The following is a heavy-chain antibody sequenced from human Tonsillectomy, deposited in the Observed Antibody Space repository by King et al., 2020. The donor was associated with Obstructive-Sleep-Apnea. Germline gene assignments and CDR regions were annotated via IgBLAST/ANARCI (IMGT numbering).Heavy chain of an antibody. CDR3: ARDVSHSTSRIYYYGMDV. CDR1: GFTFSDYY. D-gene: IGHD2/OR15-2a*01. CDR2: ISSSGSSI. Sequence: VQLVESAGGLVEPGGSLRLSCAASGFTFSDYYMSWIRQAPGKGLKWVSSISSSGSSIYYAGSLKGRFTISRDNAKNSLYLQMNSLRAEDTAVYYCARDVSHSTSRIYYYGMDVWGQGTTVTVSS. V-gene: IGHV3-11*01. J-gene: IGHJ6*02.